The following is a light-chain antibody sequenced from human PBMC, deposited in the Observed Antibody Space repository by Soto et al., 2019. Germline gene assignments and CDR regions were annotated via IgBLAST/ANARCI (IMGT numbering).Light chain of an antibody. CDR3: CSYAGSSTYV. J-gene: IGLJ1*01. CDR2: EDS. Sequence: QRVLTKPASVYGFPGRWSSISCTGTSSDFGSYNLVSWYQQHPGKAPKLMIYEDSKRPSGVSNRFSGSKSGNTASLTISGLQAEDDADYYCCSYAGSSTYVFGTGTKVTVL. V-gene: IGLV2-23*01. CDR1: SSDFGSYNL.